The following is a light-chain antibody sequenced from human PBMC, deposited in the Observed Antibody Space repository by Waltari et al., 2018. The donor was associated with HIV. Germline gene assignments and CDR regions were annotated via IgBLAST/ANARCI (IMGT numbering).Light chain of an antibody. CDR3: MQALQTPYT. CDR2: LGS. V-gene: IGKV2-28*01. CDR1: QSLLHSNGYNY. Sequence: DLVMTQSPLSPHVTPGEPASISCRSSQSLLHSNGYNYLDWYLQKPGQSPQLLIYLGSNRASGVPDRFSGSGSGTDFTLKISRVEAEDVGVYYCMQALQTPYTFGQGTKLEIK. J-gene: IGKJ2*01.